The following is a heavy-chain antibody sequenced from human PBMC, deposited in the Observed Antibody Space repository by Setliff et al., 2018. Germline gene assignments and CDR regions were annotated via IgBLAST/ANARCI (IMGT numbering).Heavy chain of an antibody. CDR1: GYSFINYG. D-gene: IGHD2-2*01. CDR2: SSPYKSDT. J-gene: IGHJ5*02. V-gene: IGHV1-18*01. CDR3: ARAPLMVVVPPDAHRFDP. Sequence: ASVKVSCKASGYSFINYGITWVRQAPGQGLEWMGWSSPYKSDTNYAQKFQGRVSMTTDTSTSTAYMELRNLRSDDTALYYCARAPLMVVVPPDAHRFDPWGQGTLVTVSS.